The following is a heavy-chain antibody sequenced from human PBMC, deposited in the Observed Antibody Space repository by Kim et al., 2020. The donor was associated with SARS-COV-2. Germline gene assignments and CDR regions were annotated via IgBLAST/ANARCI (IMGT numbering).Heavy chain of an antibody. V-gene: IGHV3-23*01. Sequence: GGSLRLSCAASGFTFSSYAMTWVRQAPGKGLEWVSVISDSGGTTYYADSVKGRFSITRDNSKNMVYLQMNSLRAEDTAVYYCAKVGYYYGPGSSREFDYWGQGTLVTVSS. D-gene: IGHD3-10*01. J-gene: IGHJ4*02. CDR1: GFTFSSYA. CDR3: AKVGYYYGPGSSREFDY. CDR2: ISDSGGTT.